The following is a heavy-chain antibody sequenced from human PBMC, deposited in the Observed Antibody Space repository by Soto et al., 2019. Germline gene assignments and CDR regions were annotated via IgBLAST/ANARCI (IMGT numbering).Heavy chain of an antibody. CDR1: GGTFSSYA. D-gene: IGHD2-2*01. CDR3: AMGGYCSSTSCAPRYYYGMDV. CDR2: IIPIFGTA. V-gene: IGHV1-69*01. J-gene: IGHJ6*02. Sequence: QVQLVQSGPEGKKPGSSVKVSCKASGGTFSSYAISWVRQAPGQGLEWMGGIIPIFGTANYAQKFQGRVTITADESTSTAYMELSSLRSEDTAVYYCAMGGYCSSTSCAPRYYYGMDVWGQGTTVTVSS.